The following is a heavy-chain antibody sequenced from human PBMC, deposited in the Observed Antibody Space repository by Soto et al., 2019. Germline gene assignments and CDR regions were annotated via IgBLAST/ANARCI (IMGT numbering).Heavy chain of an antibody. V-gene: IGHV1-18*04. CDR2: ISAYNGNT. CDR3: AKDARWVFGNDFDI. D-gene: IGHD3-3*01. J-gene: IGHJ3*02. Sequence: QVQLVQSGPEVKKPGASVKVSCKASGYTFTSYGLSWVRQAPGQGLEWMGWISAYNGNTNYAQKFQGRFTMTTDTSTSTAYMELRSLRSDDTAVYYCAKDARWVFGNDFDIWGPGTKVTVPS. CDR1: GYTFTSYG.